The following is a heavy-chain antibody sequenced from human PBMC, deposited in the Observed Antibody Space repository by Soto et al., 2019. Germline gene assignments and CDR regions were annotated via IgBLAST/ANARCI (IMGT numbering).Heavy chain of an antibody. V-gene: IGHV3-33*01. J-gene: IGHJ4*02. D-gene: IGHD3-22*01. Sequence: GGSLRLSCAASGFTFSSYGMHWVRQAPGKGLEWVAVIWYDGSNKYYADSVKGRFTISRDNSKNTLYLQMNSLRAEDTAVYYCARDGPYYYDSSGYFGYWGQGTLVTVSS. CDR1: GFTFSSYG. CDR2: IWYDGSNK. CDR3: ARDGPYYYDSSGYFGY.